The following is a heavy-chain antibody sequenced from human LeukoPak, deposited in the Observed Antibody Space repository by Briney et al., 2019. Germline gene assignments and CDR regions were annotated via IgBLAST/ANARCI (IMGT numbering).Heavy chain of an antibody. CDR2: ISSSSSYI. Sequence: GGSLRLSCAASGFTFSSYSMNWVRQAPGKGLEWVSSISSSSSYIYYADSVKGRFTISRDNAKNSLYLQMNSLRAEDTAVYYCARDRGSSSHDGMDVWGQGTTVTASS. D-gene: IGHD6-13*01. V-gene: IGHV3-21*01. CDR1: GFTFSSYS. CDR3: ARDRGSSSHDGMDV. J-gene: IGHJ6*02.